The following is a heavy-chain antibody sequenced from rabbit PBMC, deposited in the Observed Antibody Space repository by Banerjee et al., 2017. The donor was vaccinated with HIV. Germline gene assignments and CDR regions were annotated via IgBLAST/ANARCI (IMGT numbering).Heavy chain of an antibody. D-gene: IGHD4-1*01. CDR1: GFSFSSSYW. CDR3: ARDLAGVIGWNFNL. Sequence: QEQLEESGGDLVKPGASLTLTCKASGFSFSSSYWICWVRQAPGKGLELIGCIYGGDSGTTWYASWVNGRFTTSRTSSTTVTLQVTSLTATDTATYFCARDLAGVIGWNFNLWGQGTLVTVS. CDR2: IYGGDSGTT. V-gene: IGHV1S45*01. J-gene: IGHJ4*01.